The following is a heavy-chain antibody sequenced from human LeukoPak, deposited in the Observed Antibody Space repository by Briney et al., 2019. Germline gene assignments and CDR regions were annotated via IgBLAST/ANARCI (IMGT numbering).Heavy chain of an antibody. D-gene: IGHD6-19*01. J-gene: IGHJ4*02. CDR3: TKGKQEQWLVFGPAPFDF. Sequence: GRSLRLSCAASGFTFRTYGMHWVRQAPGKGLEWVAVIWYDGSNKYYADSVQGRFTISRDNSNNTLYLHMNSLRAEDTAIYYCTKGKQEQWLVFGPAPFDFWGQGTLVTVSS. CDR1: GFTFRTYG. CDR2: IWYDGSNK. V-gene: IGHV3-33*06.